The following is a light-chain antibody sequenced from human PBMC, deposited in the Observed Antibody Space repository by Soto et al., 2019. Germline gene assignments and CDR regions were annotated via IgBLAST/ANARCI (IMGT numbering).Light chain of an antibody. V-gene: IGKV1-9*01. J-gene: IGKJ1*01. CDR2: AAS. Sequence: DIQLTQSPSFLSASVRDRVTINCRASQGISTYLAWYQQKPGKAPTLLIYAASTLQSGVPSRFSGSGSGTEFTLTISSLQPEDFATYYCQQLNTYPRTFGQGTKVEIK. CDR1: QGISTY. CDR3: QQLNTYPRT.